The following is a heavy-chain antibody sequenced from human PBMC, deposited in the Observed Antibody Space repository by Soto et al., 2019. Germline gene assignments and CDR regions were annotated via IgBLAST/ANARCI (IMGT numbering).Heavy chain of an antibody. CDR2: IWYDGSNK. V-gene: IGHV3-33*01. CDR1: GFTFSSYG. Sequence: QVQLVESGGGVVQPGRSLRLSCAASGFTFSSYGMHWVRQAPGKGLEWVAVIWYDGSNKYYADSVKGRFTISRDNSQNTLYLQMNSLRAEDTAVYYCARGGSGWEVEVGNWFDPWGQGTLVTVSS. J-gene: IGHJ5*02. D-gene: IGHD6-19*01. CDR3: ARGGSGWEVEVGNWFDP.